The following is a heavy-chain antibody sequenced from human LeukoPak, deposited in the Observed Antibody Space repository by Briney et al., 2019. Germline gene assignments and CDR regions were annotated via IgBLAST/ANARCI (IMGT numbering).Heavy chain of an antibody. Sequence: GGSLRLSCAASGFTFSASAVHWVRRASGKGLEWVGRIRSKADTYATSYAASVKGRFTISRDDSKNTAILQLNSLETEDTAVYYCTREYSSGWPFDFWGQGTLVTVSS. CDR1: GFTFSASA. V-gene: IGHV3-73*01. J-gene: IGHJ4*02. D-gene: IGHD6-19*01. CDR3: TREYSSGWPFDF. CDR2: IRSKADTYAT.